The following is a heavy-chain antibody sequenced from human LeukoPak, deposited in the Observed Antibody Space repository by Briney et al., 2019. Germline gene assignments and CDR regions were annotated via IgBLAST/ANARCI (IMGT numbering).Heavy chain of an antibody. CDR1: GYIFTGHY. J-gene: IGHJ3*02. CDR2: INPKTGGT. Sequence: ASVKVSCKASGYIFTGHYMNWVRQAPGQGLEWMGRINPKTGGTNFAQNFQGRVTMTRDTSISTGYVELTRLRPDDTAVYYCARVGDGLNDAFDIWGQGTMVTVSS. D-gene: IGHD5-24*01. CDR3: ARVGDGLNDAFDI. V-gene: IGHV1-2*06.